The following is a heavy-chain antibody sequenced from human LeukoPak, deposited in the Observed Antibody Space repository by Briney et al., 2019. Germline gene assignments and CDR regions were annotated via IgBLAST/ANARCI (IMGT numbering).Heavy chain of an antibody. CDR2: TYYRSKWYN. J-gene: IGHJ4*02. D-gene: IGHD6-19*01. V-gene: IGHV6-1*01. Sequence: SQTLSLTCAISGDSVSSNGATWIWIRQSPSRGLEWLGRTYYRSKWYNDYGLSVKSRITVNPGTSKNQFSLQLNSVTPEDTAVYYCARAPHGSGCDYWSQGTLVTVSS. CDR3: ARAPHGSGCDY. CDR1: GDSVSSNGAT.